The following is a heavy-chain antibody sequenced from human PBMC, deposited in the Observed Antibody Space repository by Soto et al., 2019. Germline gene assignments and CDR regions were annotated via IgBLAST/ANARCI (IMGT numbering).Heavy chain of an antibody. CDR2: IYYSGST. V-gene: IGHV4-61*01. Sequence: SETLSLTCTVSGGSVSSGSYYWSWIRQPPGKGLEWIGYIYYSGSTSYNPSLKSRVTISVDTSKNQFSLKLSSVTAADTAVYYCARDSSGSRIDYWGQGTLVTVSS. D-gene: IGHD6-19*01. J-gene: IGHJ4*02. CDR1: GGSVSSGSYY. CDR3: ARDSSGSRIDY.